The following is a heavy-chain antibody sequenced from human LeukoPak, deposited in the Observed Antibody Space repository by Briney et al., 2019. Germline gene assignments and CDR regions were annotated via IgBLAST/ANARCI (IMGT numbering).Heavy chain of an antibody. CDR1: GFTFSSYG. D-gene: IGHD3-10*01. CDR3: AREGSVNYFDY. V-gene: IGHV3-30*03. CDR2: ISYDGSNK. J-gene: IGHJ4*02. Sequence: GGSLRLSCAAYGFTFSSYGMHWVRQAPGKGLEWVAVISYDGSNKYYADSVKGRFTISRDNSKNTLYLQMNSLRAEDTAVYYCAREGSVNYFDYWGQGTLVTVSS.